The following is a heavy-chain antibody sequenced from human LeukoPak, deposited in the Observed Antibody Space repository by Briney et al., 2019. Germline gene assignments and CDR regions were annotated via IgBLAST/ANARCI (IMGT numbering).Heavy chain of an antibody. V-gene: IGHV4-59*08. D-gene: IGHD6-13*01. CDR3: ATGRWGSSWYRGFDP. J-gene: IGHJ5*02. Sequence: SETLSLTCTVSHGSISSYSWSWIRQTPEKGLEWIGYMYNSGSTNYNPSLKSRVTISVDTSKNQFSLKLSSVTAADTAVYYCATGRWGSSWYRGFDPWGQGTLVTVSS. CDR1: HGSISSYS. CDR2: MYNSGST.